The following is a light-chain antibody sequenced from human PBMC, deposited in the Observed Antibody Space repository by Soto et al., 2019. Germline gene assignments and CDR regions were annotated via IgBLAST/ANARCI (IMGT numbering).Light chain of an antibody. V-gene: IGKV3-20*01. CDR1: QSVNSNY. Sequence: EIVLTQSPDTVSLSPGETATLSCRASQSVNSNYLAWYQHKPGQAPRLLIYGASNRDTGIPDRFSGSGSGTDFSLTISRLEPEDFAVFYCQQYDNSITFGQGTRLEIE. J-gene: IGKJ5*01. CDR2: GAS. CDR3: QQYDNSIT.